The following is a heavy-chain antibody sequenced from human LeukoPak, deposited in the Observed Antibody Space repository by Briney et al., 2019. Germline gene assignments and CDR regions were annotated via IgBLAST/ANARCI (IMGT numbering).Heavy chain of an antibody. CDR3: AREWGETYYYDSSGYYHYYYYMDV. Sequence: PWASVKVSCKASGYTFTSYAMNWVRQAPGQGLEWMGWINTNTGNPTYAQGFTGRFVFSLDTSVSTAYLQISSLKAEDTAVYYCAREWGETYYYDSSGYYHYYYYMDVWGKGTTVTVSS. V-gene: IGHV7-4-1*02. CDR1: GYTFTSYA. CDR2: INTNTGNP. D-gene: IGHD3-22*01. J-gene: IGHJ6*03.